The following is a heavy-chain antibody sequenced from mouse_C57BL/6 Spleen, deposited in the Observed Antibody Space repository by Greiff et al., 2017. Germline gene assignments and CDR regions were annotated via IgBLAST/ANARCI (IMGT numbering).Heavy chain of an antibody. D-gene: IGHD1-1*01. CDR2: IDPNSGGT. V-gene: IGHV1-72*01. J-gene: IGHJ3*01. CDR1: GYTFTSYW. CDR3: ARSPSYYYGSSYSGWFAY. Sequence: QVQLKQSGAELVKPGASVKLSCKASGYTFTSYWMHWVKQRPGRGLEWIGRIDPNSGGTKYNEKFKSKATLTVDKPSSTAYMQLSSLTSEDSAVYYCARSPSYYYGSSYSGWFAYWGQGTLVTVSA.